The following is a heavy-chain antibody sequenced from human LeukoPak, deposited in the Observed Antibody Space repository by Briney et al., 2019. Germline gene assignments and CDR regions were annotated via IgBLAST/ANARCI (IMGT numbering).Heavy chain of an antibody. Sequence: GGSLRLSCAASGFTFSSYGMHWVRQAPGKGLEWVAVISYDGSNKYYADSVKGRFTISRDNSKNTLHLQMNSLRAEDTAVYYCAKDGYYDILTGPHFDYWGQGTLVTVSS. D-gene: IGHD3-9*01. CDR2: ISYDGSNK. V-gene: IGHV3-30*18. J-gene: IGHJ4*02. CDR1: GFTFSSYG. CDR3: AKDGYYDILTGPHFDY.